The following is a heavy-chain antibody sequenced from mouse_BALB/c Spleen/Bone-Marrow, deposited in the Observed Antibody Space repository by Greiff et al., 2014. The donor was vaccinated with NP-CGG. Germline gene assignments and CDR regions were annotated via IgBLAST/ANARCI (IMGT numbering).Heavy chain of an antibody. Sequence: VQLQDSGPGLVAPSQSLSITCTVSGFSLTNYGVHWVRQPPGKGLEWLGVIWADGSTNYNSALMSRLSISKDNSKSQVFFKMNSLQTDDTAMYYCARITTATGAMDYWGQGTSVTVSS. D-gene: IGHD1-2*01. CDR2: IWADGST. J-gene: IGHJ4*01. V-gene: IGHV2-9*02. CDR1: GFSLTNYG. CDR3: ARITTATGAMDY.